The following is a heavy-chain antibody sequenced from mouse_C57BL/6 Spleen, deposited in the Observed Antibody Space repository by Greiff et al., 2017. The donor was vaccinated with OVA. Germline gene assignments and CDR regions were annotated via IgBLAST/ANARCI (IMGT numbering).Heavy chain of an antibody. CDR1: GFTFSSYA. CDR2: ISDGGSYT. CDR3: ARERIYYYGSSYFDY. J-gene: IGHJ2*01. V-gene: IGHV5-4*01. Sequence: DVKLVESGGGLVKPGGSLKLSCAASGFTFSSYAMSWVRQTPEKRLEWVATISDGGSYTYYPDNVKGRFTISRDNAKNNLYLQMSHLKSEDTAMYYCARERIYYYGSSYFDYWGQGTTLTVSS. D-gene: IGHD1-1*01.